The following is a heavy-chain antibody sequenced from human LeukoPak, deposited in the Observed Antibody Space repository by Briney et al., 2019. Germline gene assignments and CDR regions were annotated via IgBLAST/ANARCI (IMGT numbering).Heavy chain of an antibody. CDR1: GFTVSSNY. Sequence: PAGGSLRLTCAASGFTVSSNYMSWVRQAPGKGLEWVSVIYSGGSTYYADSVKGRFTISRDNSKNTLYLQMNSLRAEDTAVYYCARGEGYYDILTGYYSLDYWGQGTLVTVSS. CDR3: ARGEGYYDILTGYYSLDY. V-gene: IGHV3-66*01. CDR2: IYSGGST. D-gene: IGHD3-9*01. J-gene: IGHJ4*02.